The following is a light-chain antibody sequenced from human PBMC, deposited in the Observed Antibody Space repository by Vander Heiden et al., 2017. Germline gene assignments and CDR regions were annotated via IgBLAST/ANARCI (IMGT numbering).Light chain of an antibody. J-gene: IGKJ1*01. CDR2: KAS. CDR1: QSISNW. Sequence: DIQMTQSPSTLSASVGDRVTITCRASQSISNWLAWYQQKPGKAPKLLMYKASTLEGGVPSRFSGSGSGTEFTLTISSLQPDDFATYYCQQYKTYPETFGPGTKVEIK. V-gene: IGKV1-5*03. CDR3: QQYKTYPET.